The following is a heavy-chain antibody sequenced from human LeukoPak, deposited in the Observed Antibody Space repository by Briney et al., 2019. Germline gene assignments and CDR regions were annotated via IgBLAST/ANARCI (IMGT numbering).Heavy chain of an antibody. CDR3: AKAGVPGDHFDY. CDR1: AFTFSSNA. CDR2: ISGSGGST. Sequence: QPGGYLRLSCAAYAFTFSSNAMSWVRPAQGKGLEWVSAISGSGGSTSHTDSGKGRFTISRDNSKNTLYLQMNSLRAEDTAVYYCAKAGVPGDHFDYWGQGTLVTVSS. J-gene: IGHJ4*02. D-gene: IGHD1-1*01. V-gene: IGHV3-23*01.